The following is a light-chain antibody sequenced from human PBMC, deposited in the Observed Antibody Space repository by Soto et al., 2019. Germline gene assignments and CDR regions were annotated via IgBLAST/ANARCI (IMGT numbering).Light chain of an antibody. CDR2: VNSDGSH. Sequence: QPVLTQSPSASASLGASVKLTCTLSSGHSNYAIAWHQQQPEKGPRYLMKVNSDGSHRKGDGIPDRFSGSSSGAQRYLTISSLQSEDGADYYCQTWGTGIRVFGTGTKLTVL. CDR3: QTWGTGIRV. J-gene: IGLJ1*01. V-gene: IGLV4-69*01. CDR1: SGHSNYA.